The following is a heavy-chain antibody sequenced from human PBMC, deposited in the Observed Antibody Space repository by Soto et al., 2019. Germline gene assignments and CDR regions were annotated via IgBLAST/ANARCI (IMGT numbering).Heavy chain of an antibody. D-gene: IGHD3-3*01. CDR3: ASSYYDFWSGYYIRWFDP. CDR1: VGSISSSSYY. Sequence: SETLSLTCTVSVGSISSSSYYWGWILQPPGKGLEWIGSIYYSGSTYYNPSLKSRVTISVDTSKNQFSLKLSSVTAADTAVYYCASSYYDFWSGYYIRWFDPWGQGTLVTVSS. CDR2: IYYSGST. V-gene: IGHV4-39*01. J-gene: IGHJ5*02.